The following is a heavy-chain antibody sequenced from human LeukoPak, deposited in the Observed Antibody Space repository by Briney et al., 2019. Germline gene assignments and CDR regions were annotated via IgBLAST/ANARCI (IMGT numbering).Heavy chain of an antibody. Sequence: PGGSLRLSCAASGFTFSSYSMNWVRQAPGKGLEWVSAISGSGGSTYYADSVKGRFTISRDNSKNTLYLQMNSLRAEDTAVYYCAKGQLLWFGELLEVDYWGQGTLVTVSS. D-gene: IGHD3-10*01. CDR2: ISGSGGST. J-gene: IGHJ4*02. CDR1: GFTFSSYS. CDR3: AKGQLLWFGELLEVDY. V-gene: IGHV3-23*01.